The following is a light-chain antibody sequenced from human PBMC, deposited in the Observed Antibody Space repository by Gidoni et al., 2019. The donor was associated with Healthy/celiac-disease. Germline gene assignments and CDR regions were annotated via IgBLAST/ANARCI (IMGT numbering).Light chain of an antibody. CDR3: QQYGSSPYT. V-gene: IGKV3-20*01. Sequence: EIVLKKSPGTLSLSQGERATLSCRASQSVSSSYLAWYQQKPGQAPRLLIYGASSRATGIPDRFSGSGSGTDFTLTISRLEPEDFAVYYCQQYGSSPYTFXQXTKLEIK. CDR2: GAS. CDR1: QSVSSSY. J-gene: IGKJ2*01.